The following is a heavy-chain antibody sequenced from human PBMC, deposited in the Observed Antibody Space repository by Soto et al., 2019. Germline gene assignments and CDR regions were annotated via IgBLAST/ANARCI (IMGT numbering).Heavy chain of an antibody. D-gene: IGHD3-10*01. Sequence: EVQLVESGGGLVQPGGSLRLSCAASGFTVSSNYMSWVRQAPGKGLEWVSVIYSGGSTYYADSVKGRFTISRHNSKNKVYLQTSSLRAEATAVYYFARAAPPLWFGEVINWFDPWGQGTLVTVSS. V-gene: IGHV3-53*04. J-gene: IGHJ5*02. CDR1: GFTVSSNY. CDR2: IYSGGST. CDR3: ARAAPPLWFGEVINWFDP.